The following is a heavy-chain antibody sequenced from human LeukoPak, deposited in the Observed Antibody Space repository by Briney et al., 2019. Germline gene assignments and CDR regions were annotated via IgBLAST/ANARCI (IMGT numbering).Heavy chain of an antibody. J-gene: IGHJ4*02. D-gene: IGHD5-12*01. CDR3: AKDLGWESGYDIFDY. CDR1: GFTFSSHG. V-gene: IGHV3-30*02. Sequence: GGSLRLSCAASGFTFSSHGMHWVRQAPGKGLEWVAFIRYDGSNKYYADSVKGRFTISRDNSKNTLYLQMNSLRAEDTAVYYCAKDLGWESGYDIFDYWGQGTLVTVSS. CDR2: IRYDGSNK.